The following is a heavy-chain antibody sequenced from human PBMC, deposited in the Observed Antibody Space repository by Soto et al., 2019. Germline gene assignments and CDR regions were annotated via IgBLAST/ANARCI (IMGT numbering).Heavy chain of an antibody. CDR3: ATDDYGFDP. D-gene: IGHD3-16*01. CDR2: ISFVVNKK. V-gene: IGHV3-30-3*01. CDR1: GFVFRNYA. Sequence: QVKLVESGGGVVQPGTSLTLSCAASGFVFRNYAMHWVRQAPGKGLEWVAVISFVVNKKHYSDSVKGRFTISRDNSQNTLYLVMNSLRDEDTAVYYCATDDYGFDPWGQGTQVTVSS. J-gene: IGHJ5*02.